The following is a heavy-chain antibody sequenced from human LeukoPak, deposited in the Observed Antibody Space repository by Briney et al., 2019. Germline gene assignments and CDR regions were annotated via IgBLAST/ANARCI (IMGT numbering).Heavy chain of an antibody. CDR1: GYTLTELY. CDR2: FDPEDGET. Sequence: ASVKVSFKVSGYTLTELYMHWVRQAPGKGVEWMGGFDPEDGETIYAQKFQGRVTMTEDTSTDTAYMELSSLRSEDTAVYYCASRSVVDGDYVPFDYWGQGTLVTVSS. V-gene: IGHV1-24*01. J-gene: IGHJ4*02. CDR3: ASRSVVDGDYVPFDY. D-gene: IGHD4-17*01.